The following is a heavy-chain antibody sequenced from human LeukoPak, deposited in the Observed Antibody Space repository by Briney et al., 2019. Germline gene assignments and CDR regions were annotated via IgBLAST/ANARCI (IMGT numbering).Heavy chain of an antibody. CDR3: ARHVGVRGVLWYFDY. CDR1: GGSISSSSYY. Sequence: SETLSLTCTVSGGSISSSSYYWGWIRQPPGKGLEWIGSIYYSGSTYYNPSLKSRVTISVDKSKNQFSLKLSSVTAADTAVYYCARHVGVRGVLWYFDYWGQGTLVTVSS. D-gene: IGHD3-10*01. CDR2: IYYSGST. J-gene: IGHJ4*02. V-gene: IGHV4-39*07.